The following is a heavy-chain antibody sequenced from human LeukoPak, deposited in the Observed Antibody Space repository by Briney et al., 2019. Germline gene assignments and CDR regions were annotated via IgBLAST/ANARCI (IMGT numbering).Heavy chain of an antibody. D-gene: IGHD2-21*02. J-gene: IGHJ4*02. CDR3: ARSLAYCGGDCYWFGSPRRYYFDY. CDR1: GYTFTSYD. Sequence: GASVKVSCKASGYTFTSYDINWVRQATGQGLEWMGWMNPNSGNTDYAQKFQGRVTMTRNTSISTAYMELSSLRSEDTAVYYCARSLAYCGGDCYWFGSPRRYYFDYWGQGTLVTVSS. V-gene: IGHV1-8*01. CDR2: MNPNSGNT.